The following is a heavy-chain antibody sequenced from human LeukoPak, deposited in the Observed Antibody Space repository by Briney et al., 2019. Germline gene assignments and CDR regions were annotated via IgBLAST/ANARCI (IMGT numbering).Heavy chain of an antibody. V-gene: IGHV3-15*01. Sequence: GGSLRLSCAASGFAFSNAWMSWVRQAPGKGLEWVGRIKSKTDGGTTDYAAPVKGRFTISRDDSKNTLYLQMNSLKTEDTAVYYCTTDLGGYDQSDYWGQGTLVTVSS. CDR1: GFAFSNAW. CDR3: TTDLGGYDQSDY. CDR2: IKSKTDGGTT. D-gene: IGHD5-12*01. J-gene: IGHJ4*02.